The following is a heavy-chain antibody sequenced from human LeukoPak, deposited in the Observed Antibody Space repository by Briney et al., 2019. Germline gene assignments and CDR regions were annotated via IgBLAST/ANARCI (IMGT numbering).Heavy chain of an antibody. D-gene: IGHD3-22*01. Sequence: SETLSLTCTVFGGSISSYYWSWIRQPAGKGLEWIGRIYTGGSTNYNPSLKSRVTMSVDTSKNQFSLKLSSVTAADTAVYYCASLTYYYDSSGYYDWYFQHWGQGTLVTVSS. V-gene: IGHV4-4*07. J-gene: IGHJ1*01. CDR3: ASLTYYYDSSGYYDWYFQH. CDR1: GGSISSYY. CDR2: IYTGGST.